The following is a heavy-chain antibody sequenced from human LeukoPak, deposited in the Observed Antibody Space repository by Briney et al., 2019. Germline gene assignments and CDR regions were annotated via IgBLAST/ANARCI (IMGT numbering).Heavy chain of an antibody. D-gene: IGHD1-1*01. J-gene: IGHJ4*02. CDR1: GYTLTELS. CDR3: ATDRGTTGTTTWFDY. Sequence: ASVKVSCKVSGYTLTELSMHWVRQAPGKGLVWMGGFDPEDGETIYAQKFQGRVTMTEDTSTDTAYMELSSLRSEDTAVYYCATDRGTTGTTTWFDYWGQGTLVTVSS. V-gene: IGHV1-24*01. CDR2: FDPEDGET.